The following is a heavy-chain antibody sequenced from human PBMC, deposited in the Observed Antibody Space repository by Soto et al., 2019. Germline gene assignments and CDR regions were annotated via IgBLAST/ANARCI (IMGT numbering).Heavy chain of an antibody. V-gene: IGHV1-18*01. CDR2: ISAYNGNT. J-gene: IGHJ5*02. CDR1: GYTFTSYG. D-gene: IGHD3-10*01. Sequence: ASVKVSCKASGYTFTSYGISWVRQAPGQGLEWMGWISAYNGNTNYAQKLQGRVTMTTDTSTSTAYMELRSLRSDDTAVYYCARERLRFGFGKLLRYNWFDPWGQGTLVTVSS. CDR3: ARERLRFGFGKLLRYNWFDP.